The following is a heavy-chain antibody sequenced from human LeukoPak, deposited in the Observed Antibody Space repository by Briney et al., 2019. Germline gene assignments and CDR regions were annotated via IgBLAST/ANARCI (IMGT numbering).Heavy chain of an antibody. J-gene: IGHJ3*02. Sequence: ASVKVSCKASGYTFTSYGISWVRQAPGQGLEWMGWISAYNGNTNYAQKLQGRVTMTTDTSTSTAYMELRSLRSDDTAVYYCARVSPFDWLIDDAFDIWGQGTMVTVSS. CDR3: ARVSPFDWLIDDAFDI. V-gene: IGHV1-18*01. D-gene: IGHD3-9*01. CDR2: ISAYNGNT. CDR1: GYTFTSYG.